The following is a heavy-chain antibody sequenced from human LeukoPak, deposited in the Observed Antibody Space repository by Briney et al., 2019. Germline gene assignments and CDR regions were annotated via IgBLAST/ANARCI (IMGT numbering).Heavy chain of an antibody. D-gene: IGHD3-3*01. J-gene: IGHJ4*02. CDR1: GFTFSSYS. CDR2: ISSSSSTI. V-gene: IGHV3-48*01. Sequence: GGSLRLSCAASGFTFSSYSMNWVRQAPGKGLEWVSYISSSSSTIYYADSVKGRFTISRDNAKNSLYLQMNSLRAEDTAVYYCARGGTRSGYYTTDFDYWGQGTLVTVSS. CDR3: ARGGTRSGYYTTDFDY.